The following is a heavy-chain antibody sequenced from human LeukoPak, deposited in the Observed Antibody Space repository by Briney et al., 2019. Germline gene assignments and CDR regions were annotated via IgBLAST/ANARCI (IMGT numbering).Heavy chain of an antibody. V-gene: IGHV1-8*01. Sequence: ASVKVSCKASGDTFTTYDVNWVRQAPGQGLEWMGWMNPNSGNTGYAQEFQGRVTMTRNTSISTAYMVLSSLRSDDTAVYYCVRTAGIFWSGAYYFDSWGQGTLVTVSS. D-gene: IGHD3-3*01. J-gene: IGHJ4*02. CDR2: MNPNSGNT. CDR3: VRTAGIFWSGAYYFDS. CDR1: GDTFTTYD.